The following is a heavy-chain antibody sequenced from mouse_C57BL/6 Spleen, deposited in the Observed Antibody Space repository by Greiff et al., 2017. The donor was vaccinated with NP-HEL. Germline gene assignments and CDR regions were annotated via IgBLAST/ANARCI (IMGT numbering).Heavy chain of an antibody. Sequence: VQLHQSGPELVKPGSSVKISCKASGYAFSSSWMNWVKQRPGKGLEWIGRIYPGDGDTNYNGKFKGKATLTADKSSSTAYMQLSSLTSEDSAVYFCARGFAYWGQGTLVTVSA. J-gene: IGHJ3*01. CDR3: ARGFAY. CDR2: IYPGDGDT. V-gene: IGHV1-82*01. CDR1: GYAFSSSW.